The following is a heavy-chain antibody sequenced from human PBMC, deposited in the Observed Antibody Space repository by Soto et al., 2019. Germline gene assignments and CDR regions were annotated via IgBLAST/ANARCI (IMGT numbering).Heavy chain of an antibody. Sequence: ASVKVSCKASGYTFTGYYMHWVRQAPGQGLEWMGWINPNSGGTNYAQKFQGWVTMTRDTSISTAYMELSRLRSDDTAVYYCAVAGNTTGTTTLYYFDYWGQGTLVTVSS. CDR1: GYTFTGYY. CDR3: AVAGNTTGTTTLYYFDY. CDR2: INPNSGGT. J-gene: IGHJ4*02. V-gene: IGHV1-2*04. D-gene: IGHD1-1*01.